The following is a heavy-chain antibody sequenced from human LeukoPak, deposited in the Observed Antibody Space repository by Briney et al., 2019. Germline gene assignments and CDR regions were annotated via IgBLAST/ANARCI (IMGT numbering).Heavy chain of an antibody. Sequence: GGSLRLSCAASGCTFSSYGMHWVRQAPGRGLEWVAVIWNDGSHKYYADSVKGRFTISRDNSKNTLYLQMKSLRAEDTAVYYCARLSGYEKGYVFDIWGQGTMVTVSS. D-gene: IGHD5-12*01. CDR2: IWNDGSHK. J-gene: IGHJ3*02. V-gene: IGHV3-33*01. CDR1: GCTFSSYG. CDR3: ARLSGYEKGYVFDI.